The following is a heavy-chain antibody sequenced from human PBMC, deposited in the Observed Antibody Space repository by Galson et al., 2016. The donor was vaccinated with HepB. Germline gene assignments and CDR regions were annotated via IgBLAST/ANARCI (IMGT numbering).Heavy chain of an antibody. J-gene: IGHJ4*02. CDR2: IYYSGRT. Sequence: SETLSLTCSVSGGSISGYYWSWMRQPPGKGLEWIGYIYYSGRTKYNPSLESRVTISVDTSKNPFPLRLSSATAADTAVYYCARVQTGMIYSFDYWGQGTLVTVSS. V-gene: IGHV4-59*01. CDR1: GGSISGYY. CDR3: ARVQTGMIYSFDY. D-gene: IGHD1-1*01.